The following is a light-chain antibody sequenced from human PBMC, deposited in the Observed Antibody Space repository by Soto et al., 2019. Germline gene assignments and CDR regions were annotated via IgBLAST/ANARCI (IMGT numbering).Light chain of an antibody. CDR2: WAS. V-gene: IGKV4-1*01. CDR1: QTILSTSNNRDY. CDR3: QHYYDIQLT. J-gene: IGKJ4*01. Sequence: DIVMTESPDSLAVSLGERATINCKSSQTILSTSNNRDYLAWYQQKPGQPPRLLINWASTRLPGVPDRFSGSGSGTDFPLTISNLQAEDVAVYYCQHYYDIQLTFGGGTSVEI.